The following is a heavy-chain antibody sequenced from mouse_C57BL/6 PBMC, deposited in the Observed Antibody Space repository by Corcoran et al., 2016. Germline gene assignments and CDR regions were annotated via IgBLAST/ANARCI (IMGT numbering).Heavy chain of an antibody. CDR1: GYSITSGYY. V-gene: IGHV3-6*01. Sequence: DVQLQESGPGLVKPSQSLSLTCSVTGYSITSGYYWNWIRQFPGNKLEWMGYISYDGSNNYNPSLKNRISITRDTSKNQFFLKLNSVTTEDTATYYCALLSDAYWGQGTLVTVSA. CDR3: ALLSDAY. CDR2: ISYDGSN. J-gene: IGHJ3*01. D-gene: IGHD2-3*01.